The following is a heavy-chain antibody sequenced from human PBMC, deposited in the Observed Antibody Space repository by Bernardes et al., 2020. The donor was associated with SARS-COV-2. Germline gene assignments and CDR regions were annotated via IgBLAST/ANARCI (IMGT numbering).Heavy chain of an antibody. CDR2: INPSAGNI. J-gene: IGHJ4*02. D-gene: IGHD4-4*01. CDR3: ARVAYINSYYFDY. CDR1: GYTFTSYN. Sequence: ASVKVSCQASGYTFTSYNIHWVRQAPGQGLEWMGIINPSAGNINYAEKFRGRVTMTRDTSTSTFYMELSSLRSEDTAVYYCARVAYINSYYFDYWGQGTLVTVSS. V-gene: IGHV1-46*01.